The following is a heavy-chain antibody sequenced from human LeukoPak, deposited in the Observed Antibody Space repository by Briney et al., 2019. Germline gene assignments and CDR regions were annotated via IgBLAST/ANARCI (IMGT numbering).Heavy chain of an antibody. CDR3: ARDSGYCSGGSCYVAENNWFDP. CDR2: INPSGGST. CDR1: GYTFTSYY. J-gene: IGHJ5*02. Sequence: ASVKVSCKASGYTFTSYYMHWVRQAPGQGLEWMGIINPSGGSTSYAQKFQGRVTMTRDMSTSTVYMELSSLRSEDTAVYYCARDSGYCSGGSCYVAENNWFDPWGQGTLVTVSS. D-gene: IGHD2-15*01. V-gene: IGHV1-46*01.